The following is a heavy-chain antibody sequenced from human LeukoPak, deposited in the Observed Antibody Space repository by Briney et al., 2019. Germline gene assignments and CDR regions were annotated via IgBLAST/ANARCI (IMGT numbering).Heavy chain of an antibody. V-gene: IGHV3-21*01. CDR1: GFNLSTYS. D-gene: IGHD3-9*01. Sequence: PGGSLRLSCVASGFNLSTYSMNWVRQAPGKGLEWVSSISSTGSFIYYRDSVKGRFTISRDNAKNSLYLQMNSLRAEDTAVYYCARPGYTAGYDIWGQGTLVTVSS. CDR2: ISSTGSFI. J-gene: IGHJ3*02. CDR3: ARPGYTAGYDI.